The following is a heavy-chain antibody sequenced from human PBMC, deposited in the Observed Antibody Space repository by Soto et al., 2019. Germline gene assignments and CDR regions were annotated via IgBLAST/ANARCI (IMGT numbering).Heavy chain of an antibody. CDR1: GYTFTNYY. D-gene: IGHD3-10*01. CDR2: INTYNGNT. V-gene: IGHV1-18*04. Sequence: GASVKVSCKASGYTFTNYYMHWVRQAPGQGLEWMGWINTYNGNTNHAQKFQGRVTMTTDTSTSTAYMELRSLRSDDTAVYYCARGVGSGTYYNQYNWFDPWGQGTLVTVSS. J-gene: IGHJ5*02. CDR3: ARGVGSGTYYNQYNWFDP.